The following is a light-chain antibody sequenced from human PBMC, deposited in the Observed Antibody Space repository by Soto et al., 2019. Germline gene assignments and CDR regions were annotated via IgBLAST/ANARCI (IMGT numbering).Light chain of an antibody. CDR1: SSDIGGHNY. J-gene: IGLJ2*01. V-gene: IGLV2-8*01. Sequence: QSALTQAPSASGSPGQSVIISCTGTSSDIGGHNYVSWYQQHPGKAPKLLIYEVIQRPSGVPDRFSGSKSGNTASLTVSGLQAEDEADYYCTSYAGSDNVIFGGGTKVTVL. CDR3: TSYAGSDNVI. CDR2: EVI.